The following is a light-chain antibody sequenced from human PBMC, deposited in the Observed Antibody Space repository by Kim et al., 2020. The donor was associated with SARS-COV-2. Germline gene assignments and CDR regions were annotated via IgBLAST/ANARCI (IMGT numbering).Light chain of an antibody. J-gene: IGKJ1*01. V-gene: IGKV1-5*03. CDR3: QQYSHYSRT. Sequence: DIQMTQFPSTLSGSVGDRVTITCRASQSFNDWLAWYQQKPGKAPNLLIYKASNLKSGVSSRFSGSGSVTEFTLTISSLQPDDAATYYCQQYSHYSRTFGQGTKVDIK. CDR1: QSFNDW. CDR2: KAS.